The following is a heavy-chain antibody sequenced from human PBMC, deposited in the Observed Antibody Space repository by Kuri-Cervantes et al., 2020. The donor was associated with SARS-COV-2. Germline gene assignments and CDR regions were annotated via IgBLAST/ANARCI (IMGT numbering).Heavy chain of an antibody. Sequence: SVKVSCKASGGSFSSDAITWVRQAPGPGLEWVGGISPIFGKAKYAQKFQGRVTISADESTRTVYMELTSLRFEDTATYYCARVDIGFDSGKYYNFVGWFDPWGQGTLVTVSS. V-gene: IGHV1-69*13. CDR3: ARVDIGFDSGKYYNFVGWFDP. D-gene: IGHD3-10*01. CDR2: ISPIFGKA. J-gene: IGHJ5*02. CDR1: GGSFSSDA.